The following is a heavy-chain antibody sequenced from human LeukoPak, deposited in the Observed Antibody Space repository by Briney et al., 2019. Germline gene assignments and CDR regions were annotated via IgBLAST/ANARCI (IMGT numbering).Heavy chain of an antibody. V-gene: IGHV1-18*01. D-gene: IGHD5-24*01. CDR1: GYTFTSYG. Sequence: GASVNVSCKASGYTFTSYGISWVRQAPGQGLEWMGWISAYNGNTNYAQKLQGRVTMATDTSTSTAYMELRSLRSDDTAVYYCARDVEMATISYYHYYYMDVWGKGTTVTVSS. J-gene: IGHJ6*03. CDR2: ISAYNGNT. CDR3: ARDVEMATISYYHYYYMDV.